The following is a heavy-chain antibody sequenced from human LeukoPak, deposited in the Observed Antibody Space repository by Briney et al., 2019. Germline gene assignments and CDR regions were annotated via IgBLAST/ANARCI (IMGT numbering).Heavy chain of an antibody. J-gene: IGHJ4*02. V-gene: IGHV1-18*01. D-gene: IGHD3-16*02. Sequence: ASVKVSCKASGYTFTGYGISWVRQAPGQGLEWMGWISAYNGNTNYAQKLQGRVTMTTDTSTSTAYMELRSLRSDDTAVYYCARYRDYVWGSYRYTGSYWGQGTLVTVSS. CDR3: ARYRDYVWGSYRYTGSY. CDR2: ISAYNGNT. CDR1: GYTFTGYG.